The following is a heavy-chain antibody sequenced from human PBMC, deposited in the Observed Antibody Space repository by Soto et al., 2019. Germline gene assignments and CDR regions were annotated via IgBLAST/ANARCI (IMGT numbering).Heavy chain of an antibody. V-gene: IGHV5-51*01. Sequence: GESLKISCKGSGYSFTSYWIGWVRQMPGKGLEWMGIIYPGDSDTKYSPSLEGHITISVDKSISTTYLQWSSLKASDTAIYYCARRIAAASGYYYYAFDVWGQGTAVTVSS. CDR1: GYSFTSYW. CDR3: ARRIAAASGYYYYAFDV. D-gene: IGHD6-13*01. J-gene: IGHJ6*02. CDR2: IYPGDSDT.